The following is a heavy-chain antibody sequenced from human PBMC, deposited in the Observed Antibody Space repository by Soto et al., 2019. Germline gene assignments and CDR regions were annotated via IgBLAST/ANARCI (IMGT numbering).Heavy chain of an antibody. CDR2: INHSSTT. Sequence: QVQLQQWGAGLLKPSETLSLTCAVYGGSFSGYFWTWVRQPPRKGLEWIGEINHSSTTNYNPSLKSLVTISVDTSENQFSLKLSSVTAADTAVYYCARGRRYFDYWGQGTLVTVSS. J-gene: IGHJ4*02. CDR3: ARGRRYFDY. CDR1: GGSFSGYF. V-gene: IGHV4-34*01.